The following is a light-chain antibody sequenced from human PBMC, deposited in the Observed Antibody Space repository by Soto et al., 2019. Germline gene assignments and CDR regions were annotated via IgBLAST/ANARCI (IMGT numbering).Light chain of an antibody. CDR1: SSDVGGYNF. J-gene: IGLJ1*01. CDR3: ASYAGSITV. Sequence: QSALTQPPSASGSPGQPVTISCTGTSSDVGGYNFVSWYQQHPGKAPKLMIYEVTKRPSGVPDRFSGSKSGNTASLTVSGLQAEDEADYYCASYAGSITVFGTGTKLTVL. CDR2: EVT. V-gene: IGLV2-8*01.